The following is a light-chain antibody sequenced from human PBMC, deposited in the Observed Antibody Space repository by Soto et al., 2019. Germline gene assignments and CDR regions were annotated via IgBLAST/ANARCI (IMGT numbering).Light chain of an antibody. Sequence: DIQMTQSPSTLSASVGDRVTITCRASQSISNWLAWYQQRPGKAPKLLIYKATTLESGVPSRFSGSGSGIEFTLTISSLQPDDFATYYCQQYDTYWTFGQGTKVEIK. CDR1: QSISNW. CDR2: KAT. CDR3: QQYDTYWT. J-gene: IGKJ1*01. V-gene: IGKV1-5*03.